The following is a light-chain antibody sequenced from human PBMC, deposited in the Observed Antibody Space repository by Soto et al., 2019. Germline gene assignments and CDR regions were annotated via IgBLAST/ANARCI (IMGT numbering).Light chain of an antibody. CDR3: SSFTNTYSYV. CDR1: RDDVGGYNY. Sequence: QSVLTQPPSASGSPGQSVTISCTGTRDDVGGYNYVSWFQHHPGKAPKLMIYEVYKRPSGVPARFSGSKSGNTASLTISGLQAEDEADYYCSSFTNTYSYVFGTGTKLTVL. CDR2: EVY. J-gene: IGLJ1*01. V-gene: IGLV2-8*01.